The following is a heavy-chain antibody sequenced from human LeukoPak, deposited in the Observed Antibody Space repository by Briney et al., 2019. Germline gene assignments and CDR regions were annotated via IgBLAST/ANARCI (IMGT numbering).Heavy chain of an antibody. CDR1: GFTFSSYW. Sequence: GGSLRLSCAASGFTFSSYWMSWVRQAPGKGLEWVANIKQDGSEKYYVDSVKGRFTISRDNAKDSLYLQMNSLRAEDTAVYYCARGRTWEPPFLFDYWGQGTLVTVSS. J-gene: IGHJ4*02. V-gene: IGHV3-7*01. CDR2: IKQDGSEK. CDR3: ARGRTWEPPFLFDY. D-gene: IGHD1-26*01.